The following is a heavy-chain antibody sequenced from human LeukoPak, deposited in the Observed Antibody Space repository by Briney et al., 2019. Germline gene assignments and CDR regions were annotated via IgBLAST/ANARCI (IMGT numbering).Heavy chain of an antibody. CDR1: GGSFSGYY. Sequence: SETLSLTCAVYGGSFSGYYWSWIRQPPGKGLEWIGEINHSGSTNYNPSLKSRVTISVDTSKNQFSLKLSSVTAADTAVYYCATRNNWNYYNWFDPWGQGTLVTVSS. CDR3: ATRNNWNYYNWFDP. J-gene: IGHJ5*02. CDR2: INHSGST. V-gene: IGHV4-34*01. D-gene: IGHD1-7*01.